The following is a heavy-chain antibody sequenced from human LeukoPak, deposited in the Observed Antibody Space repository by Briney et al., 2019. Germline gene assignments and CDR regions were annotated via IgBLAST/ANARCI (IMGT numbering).Heavy chain of an antibody. V-gene: IGHV1-2*02. CDR1: GYTFTGYY. J-gene: IGHJ3*02. CDR2: INPNSGGT. Sequence: ASVKVSCKASGYTFTGYYMHWVRQAPGQGLEWMGWINPNSGGTNYAQKFQGRVTMTRDTSISTAYMELSRLRSDDTAVYYCARPKACSSTSCYPSNAFDIWGQGTMVTVSS. CDR3: ARPKACSSTSCYPSNAFDI. D-gene: IGHD2-2*01.